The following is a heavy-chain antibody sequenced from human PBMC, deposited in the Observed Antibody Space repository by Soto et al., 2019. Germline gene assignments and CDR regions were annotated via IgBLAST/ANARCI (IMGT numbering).Heavy chain of an antibody. Sequence: QVQLVESGGGVVQPGRSQRLSCAASGFTFSMYGMHWVRQAPGKGLEWMATVYYDAHNKYYADSVRGRFTISRDNSKNTVYLQMNRLRAEAAAVYYFARDPRSTLWSFDVWGRGTMVTVSS. CDR1: GFTFSMYG. D-gene: IGHD2-2*01. CDR3: ARDPRSTLWSFDV. V-gene: IGHV3-33*01. J-gene: IGHJ3*01. CDR2: VYYDAHNK.